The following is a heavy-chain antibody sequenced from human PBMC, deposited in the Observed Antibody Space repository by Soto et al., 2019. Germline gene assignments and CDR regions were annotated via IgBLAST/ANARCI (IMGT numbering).Heavy chain of an antibody. V-gene: IGHV3-48*01. J-gene: IGHJ6*04. Sequence: EVQLVESGGGLVQPGGSLRLSCAASGFTFRNYNMNWVRQAPGKGLEWLSYISGASGTIYYADSMQGRFTISRDNAKNSLYLQMNSLRADDTAMYYCASDGDYGYGMDDWGEGSTVTVST. CDR2: ISGASGTI. D-gene: IGHD3-10*01. CDR3: ASDGDYGYGMDD. CDR1: GFTFRNYN.